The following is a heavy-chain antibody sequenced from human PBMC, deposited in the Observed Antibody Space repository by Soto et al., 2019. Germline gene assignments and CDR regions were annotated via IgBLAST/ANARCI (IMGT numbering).Heavy chain of an antibody. V-gene: IGHV5-51*01. CDR1: GYSFTSYW. J-gene: IGHJ6*02. CDR3: ARGDDPGGTTWYGMDV. Sequence: EVQLVQSGAEVKKPGESLKISCKGSGYSFTSYWIGWLRQMPGNGLECMGIIYPGDADTRYSPSFQGQVTISADKSISSAYLQWSSLKASDTAMYYCARGDDPGGTTWYGMDVWGQGTTVTVSS. D-gene: IGHD2-15*01. CDR2: IYPGDADT.